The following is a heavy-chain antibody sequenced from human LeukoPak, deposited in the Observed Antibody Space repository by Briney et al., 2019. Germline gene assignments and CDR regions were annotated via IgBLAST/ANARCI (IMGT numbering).Heavy chain of an antibody. Sequence: GGSLRLSCAASGFTFSTFAMIWVRQPPGKGLEWVAVISYDGSNKYYADSVKGRFTISRDNSKNTLYLQMNSLRAEDTAVYYCARDALQSGSYYNRLDYWGQGTLVTVSS. D-gene: IGHD3-10*01. CDR3: ARDALQSGSYYNRLDY. J-gene: IGHJ4*02. CDR2: ISYDGSNK. CDR1: GFTFSTFA. V-gene: IGHV3-30*04.